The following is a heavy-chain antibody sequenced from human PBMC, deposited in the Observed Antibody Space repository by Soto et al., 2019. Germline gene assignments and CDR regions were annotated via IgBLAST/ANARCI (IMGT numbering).Heavy chain of an antibody. V-gene: IGHV4-30-4*02. D-gene: IGHD2-2*02. J-gene: IGHJ5*02. Sequence: SETLSLTCTVSGGSISGGDYYWSWIRQPPGKGLEWIGYIYYSGSTYYNPSLKSRVTIAVDTSKNQFSLKLSSVTAADTAVYYCARQKMSCTSTSRYRAYNWFDPWGQGTLVTVSS. CDR1: GGSISGGDYY. CDR3: ARQKMSCTSTSRYRAYNWFDP. CDR2: IYYSGST.